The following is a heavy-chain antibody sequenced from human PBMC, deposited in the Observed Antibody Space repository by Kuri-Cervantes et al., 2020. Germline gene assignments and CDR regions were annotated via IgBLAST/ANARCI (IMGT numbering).Heavy chain of an antibody. Sequence: GESLKISCAASGFTFSSYWMSWVRQAPGKGLEWVANIKQDGSEKYYVDSVKGRFTISRDNSKSTLYLQMNSLRTDDTAVYYCARDLRLRLGELFCPDYWGQGTLVTVSS. V-gene: IGHV3-7*01. CDR2: IKQDGSEK. J-gene: IGHJ4*02. D-gene: IGHD3-16*01. CDR1: GFTFSSYW. CDR3: ARDLRLRLGELFCPDY.